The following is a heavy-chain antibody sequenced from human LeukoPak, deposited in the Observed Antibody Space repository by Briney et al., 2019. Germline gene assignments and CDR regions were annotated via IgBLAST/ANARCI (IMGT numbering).Heavy chain of an antibody. V-gene: IGHV3-33*06. CDR3: AKDSDYYDSSGYCDY. CDR2: IWYDGSSK. CDR1: GFTFSNYG. J-gene: IGHJ4*02. Sequence: GGSLRLSCAASGFTFSNYGVHWVRQAPGKGLEWVAVIWYDGSSKYYADAVKGRFIISRDNSKNTLYLQMNSLRAEDTAVYYCAKDSDYYDSSGYCDYWGQGTLVTVSS. D-gene: IGHD3-22*01.